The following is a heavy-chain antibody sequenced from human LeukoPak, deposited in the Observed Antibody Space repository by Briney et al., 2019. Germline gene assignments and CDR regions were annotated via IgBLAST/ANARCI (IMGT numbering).Heavy chain of an antibody. Sequence: QSGGSLSFSGAASGLTFSSNAMSWVRRAPGKGLEGFSAIRGDGATKFYADSVKGRFTVSRDNSKNTLYLQMNSLRAEDTAVYYCAKDQYRDYFRGADYWGQGTLVTVSS. J-gene: IGHJ4*02. CDR3: AKDQYRDYFRGADY. CDR1: GLTFSSNA. V-gene: IGHV3-23*01. CDR2: IRGDGATK. D-gene: IGHD2/OR15-2a*01.